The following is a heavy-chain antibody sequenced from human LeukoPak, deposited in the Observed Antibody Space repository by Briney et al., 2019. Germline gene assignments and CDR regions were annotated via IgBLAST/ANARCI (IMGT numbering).Heavy chain of an antibody. Sequence: SVKVSCRASGGTFSSYAISWVRQAPGQGLEWMGGIIPIFGTANYAQKFQGRVTITADESTSTAYMELSSLRSEDTAVYYCARCKYSYGHHLDYWGQGTLVTVSS. CDR2: IIPIFGTA. V-gene: IGHV1-69*01. CDR1: GGTFSSYA. CDR3: ARCKYSYGHHLDY. D-gene: IGHD5-18*01. J-gene: IGHJ4*02.